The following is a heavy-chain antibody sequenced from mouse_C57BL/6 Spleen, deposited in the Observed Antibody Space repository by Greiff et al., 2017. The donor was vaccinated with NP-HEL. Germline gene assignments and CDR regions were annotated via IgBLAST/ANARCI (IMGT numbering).Heavy chain of an antibody. CDR3: ARSDYYYGSSYEGWFAY. V-gene: IGHV1-26*01. CDR2: INPNNGGT. D-gene: IGHD1-1*01. CDR1: GYTFTDYY. J-gene: IGHJ3*01. Sequence: EVQLQQSGPELVKPGASVKISCKASGYTFTDYYMNRVKQSHGKSLEWIGDINPNNGGTSYNQKFKGKATLTVDKSSSTAYMELRSLTSEDSAVYYCARSDYYYGSSYEGWFAYWGQGTLVTVSA.